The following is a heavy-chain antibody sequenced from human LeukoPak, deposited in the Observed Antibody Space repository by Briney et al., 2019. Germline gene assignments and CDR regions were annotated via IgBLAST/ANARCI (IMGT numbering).Heavy chain of an antibody. CDR2: ISSSGSST. D-gene: IGHD3-16*02. CDR3: AKGGYDYAWGSYPL. V-gene: IGHV3-23*01. CDR1: GITFSTYA. J-gene: IGHJ4*02. Sequence: GGSLRLSCVASGITFSTYAMSWVRQAPGKGLEWVSVISSSGSSTYYADSVKGRFTISRDNSKNALYLEMNSLRAEDTAVYYCAKGGYDYAWGSYPLWGQGTLVTVSS.